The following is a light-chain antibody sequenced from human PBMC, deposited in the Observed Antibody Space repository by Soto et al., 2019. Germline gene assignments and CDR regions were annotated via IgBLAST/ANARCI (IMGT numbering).Light chain of an antibody. V-gene: IGLV2-8*01. CDR2: EVT. CDR3: SYYAGNNNVI. Sequence: QSALTQPPSASGSPGQSVTISCTGTSSDVGGYDYVSWYQQQSGKAPKLIIYEVTKRPSGVPDRFSGSKSGNTASLTVSGLQAEDESDYYCSYYAGNNNVILGAGTPLTVL. CDR1: SSDVGGYDY. J-gene: IGLJ2*01.